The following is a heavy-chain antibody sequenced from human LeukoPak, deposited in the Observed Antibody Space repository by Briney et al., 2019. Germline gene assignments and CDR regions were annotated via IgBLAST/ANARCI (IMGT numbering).Heavy chain of an antibody. V-gene: IGHV1-3*01. D-gene: IGHD4-17*01. CDR3: ARTPHTDHGDYASTDY. CDR1: GYTFTSYA. CDR2: INAGNGNT. Sequence: ASVKVSCKASGYTFTSYAMHWVRQAPGQRLEWMGWINAGNGNTKYSQKFQGRVTITRDTSASTAYMELSSLRSEDTAVYYCARTPHTDHGDYASTDYWGQGTLVTVSS. J-gene: IGHJ4*02.